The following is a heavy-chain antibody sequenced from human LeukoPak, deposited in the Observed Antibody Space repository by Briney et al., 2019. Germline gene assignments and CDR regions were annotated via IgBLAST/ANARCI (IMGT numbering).Heavy chain of an antibody. V-gene: IGHV1-2*02. CDR1: GYTFTSYG. D-gene: IGHD4-17*01. CDR2: INPNSGDT. CDR3: ARDHEVTTVPMEYYYYYMDV. Sequence: VASVKVSCKASGYTFTSYGISWVRQAPGQGLEWMGWINPNSGDTNYAQKFQGRVTMTRDTSISTAYMELSRLRSDDTAVYYCARDHEVTTVPMEYYYYYMDVWGKGTTVTVSS. J-gene: IGHJ6*03.